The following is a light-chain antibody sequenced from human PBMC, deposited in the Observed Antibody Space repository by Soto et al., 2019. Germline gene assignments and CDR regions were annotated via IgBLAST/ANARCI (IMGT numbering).Light chain of an antibody. CDR2: STN. Sequence: QSVMTQPPSASGTPGQRATISCSGSSSNIGTNAVNWYQQFPGRAPKLLIYSTNQRPSGIPDRFSASKSGTSASLAISGLQSEDEADYYCAAWDDTLNGYVVFGGGTKLTVL. V-gene: IGLV1-44*01. CDR3: AAWDDTLNGYVV. J-gene: IGLJ2*01. CDR1: SSNIGTNA.